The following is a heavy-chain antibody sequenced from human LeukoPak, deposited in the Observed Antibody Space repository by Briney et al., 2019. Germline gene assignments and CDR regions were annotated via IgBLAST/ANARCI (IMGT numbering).Heavy chain of an antibody. J-gene: IGHJ6*03. V-gene: IGHV3-48*01. CDR3: AKDAFVSMVIPDYYYYMDV. CDR2: ISGSTGTT. D-gene: IGHD5-18*01. CDR1: GFTFIDYS. Sequence: PGGSLRLSCAASGFTFIDYSMNWVRQAPGKGLEWVSYISGSTGTTYYADSVKGRFTISRDNSKNTLYLQMNSLRAEDTAVYYCAKDAFVSMVIPDYYYYMDVWGKGTTVTVSS.